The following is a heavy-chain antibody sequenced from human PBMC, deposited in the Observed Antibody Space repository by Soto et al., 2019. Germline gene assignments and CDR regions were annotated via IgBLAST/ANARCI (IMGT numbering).Heavy chain of an antibody. CDR2: IYTAGGT. Sequence: GGSLRLSCAASGFTVSNTYMTWVRQPPGKGLECVSVIYTAGGTNYADSVKGRFIISRDNSKNTLYLQMNSLRAEDTAVYYCAKDRRLRLLELPSYWGQGTLVTVSS. D-gene: IGHD5-12*01. V-gene: IGHV3-53*01. CDR3: AKDRRLRLLELPSY. J-gene: IGHJ4*02. CDR1: GFTVSNTY.